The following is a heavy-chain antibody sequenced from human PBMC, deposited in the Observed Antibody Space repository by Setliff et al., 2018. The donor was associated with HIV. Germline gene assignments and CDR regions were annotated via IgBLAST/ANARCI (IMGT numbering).Heavy chain of an antibody. CDR3: ARENGDCSGGACYFMLDS. Sequence: SETLSLTCIVSGGSISSHYWSWIRQPPGQGLEWIGYVHYSGTTNCNPSLKSRVTRSVDASNNQFSLELRSMTAADTAVYYCARENGDCSGGACYFMLDSWGQGTRVTVSS. D-gene: IGHD2-15*01. V-gene: IGHV4-59*11. CDR1: GGSISSHY. J-gene: IGHJ4*02. CDR2: VHYSGTT.